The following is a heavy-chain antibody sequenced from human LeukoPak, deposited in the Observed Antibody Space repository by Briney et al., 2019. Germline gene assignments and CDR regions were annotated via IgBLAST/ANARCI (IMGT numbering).Heavy chain of an antibody. V-gene: IGHV1-69*05. J-gene: IGHJ4*02. Sequence: SVKVSCKASGGTFSSYAISWVRQAPGQGLEWMGGIIPIFGTANYAQKFQGRVTITTDESTSTAYMEQRSLRSEDTAVYYCARCPPRQLVAFDYWGQGTLVTVSS. CDR3: ARCPPRQLVAFDY. CDR1: GGTFSSYA. CDR2: IIPIFGTA. D-gene: IGHD6-6*01.